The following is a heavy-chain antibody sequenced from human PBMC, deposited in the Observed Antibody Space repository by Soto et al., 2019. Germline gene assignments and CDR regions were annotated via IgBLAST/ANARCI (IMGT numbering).Heavy chain of an antibody. CDR1: GGSISSSTYY. J-gene: IGHJ4*01. Sequence: TSETLSLTCTVSGGSISSSTYYWGWMRQPPGKGLEWIASFFIGGNTYYNPSLKSRVTISVDTSKNQFSLNLRSVTAADTAVYYCARLGDYYHSLDYWVHGTRATVSS. D-gene: IGHD3-22*01. CDR2: FFIGGNT. V-gene: IGHV4-39*07. CDR3: ARLGDYYHSLDY.